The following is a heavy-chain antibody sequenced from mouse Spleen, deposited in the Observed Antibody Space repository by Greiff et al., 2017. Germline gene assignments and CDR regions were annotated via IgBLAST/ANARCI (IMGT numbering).Heavy chain of an antibody. CDR1: GYAFSSYW. J-gene: IGHJ4*01. CDR3: ARFSDSSGYYAMDY. Sequence: QVQLQQSGAELVKPGASVKISCKASGYAFSSYWMNWVKQRPGKGLEWIGQIYPGDGDTNYNGKFKGKATLTADKSSSTAYMQLSSLTSEDSAVYFCARFSDSSGYYAMDYWGQGTSVTVSS. D-gene: IGHD3-2*01. V-gene: IGHV1-80*01. CDR2: IYPGDGDT.